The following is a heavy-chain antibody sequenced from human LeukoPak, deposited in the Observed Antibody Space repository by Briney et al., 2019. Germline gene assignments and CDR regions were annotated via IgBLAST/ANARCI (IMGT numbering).Heavy chain of an antibody. CDR2: ISGSGGST. CDR3: AKAYYYDSSGYYRTIDY. D-gene: IGHD3-22*01. J-gene: IGHJ4*02. CDR1: GFTSSSYA. V-gene: IGHV3-23*01. Sequence: HPGGSLRLSCAASGFTSSSYAMSWVRQAPGKGLEWVSAISGSGGSTYYADSVKGRFTISRDNSKNTLYLQMNSLRAEDTAVYYCAKAYYYDSSGYYRTIDYWGQGTLVTVSS.